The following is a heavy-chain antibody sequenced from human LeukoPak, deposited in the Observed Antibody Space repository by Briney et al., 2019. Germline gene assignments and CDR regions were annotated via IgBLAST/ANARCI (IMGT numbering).Heavy chain of an antibody. CDR1: GGSISSYY. D-gene: IGHD3-10*01. Sequence: TPSETLSLTCTVSGGSISSYYWSWIRQPPGKGLEWIGYIYYSGSTNYNPSLKSRVTISVDTSKNQFSLKLSSVTAADTAVYYCARGGTITMVRGVIHGLDSWGQGTLVTVSS. CDR3: ARGGTITMVRGVIHGLDS. V-gene: IGHV4-59*01. J-gene: IGHJ4*02. CDR2: IYYSGST.